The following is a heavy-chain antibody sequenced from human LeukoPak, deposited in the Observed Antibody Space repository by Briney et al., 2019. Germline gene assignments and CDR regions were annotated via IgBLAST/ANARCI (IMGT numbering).Heavy chain of an antibody. CDR1: GGSISSYY. V-gene: IGHV4-59*08. Sequence: PSETLSLTCTVSGGSISSYYWTWIRQPPGKGLEWIGYIYYSGSTNYNPSLKSRVTISVDPSKNQFSLKLSSVTAADTAVYYCARRSYGSASPLRMDVWGQGTTVTVSS. CDR2: IYYSGST. CDR3: ARRSYGSASPLRMDV. J-gene: IGHJ6*02. D-gene: IGHD3-10*01.